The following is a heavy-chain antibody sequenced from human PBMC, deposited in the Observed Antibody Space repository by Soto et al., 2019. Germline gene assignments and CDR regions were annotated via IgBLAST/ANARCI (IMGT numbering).Heavy chain of an antibody. CDR2: ISAYNGNT. V-gene: IGHV1-18*01. D-gene: IGHD1-26*01. CDR3: ARDPSWELLRWNWFDF. Sequence: GASVKVSCKASGYTFTSYGISWVRQAPGQGLEWMGWISAYNGNTHYAHKLQGRVTMTTDTSTSTAYMELRSLRSDDTAVYYCARDPSWELLRWNWFDFWGQGTLVTVSS. J-gene: IGHJ5*01. CDR1: GYTFTSYG.